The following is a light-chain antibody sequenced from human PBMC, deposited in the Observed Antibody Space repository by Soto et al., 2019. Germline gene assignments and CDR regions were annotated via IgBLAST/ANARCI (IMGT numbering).Light chain of an antibody. CDR2: DVS. J-gene: IGLJ2*01. CDR3: SSYTSSSTRDVV. CDR1: SSDVGGYNY. Sequence: QAVVTQPASVSGSPGQSITISCTGTSSDVGGYNYVSWYQQHPGKAPKLMIYDVSNRPSGISNRFSGSKSGNTASLTISGLQAEDEADYYCSSYTSSSTRDVVFGGGTKLTVL. V-gene: IGLV2-14*01.